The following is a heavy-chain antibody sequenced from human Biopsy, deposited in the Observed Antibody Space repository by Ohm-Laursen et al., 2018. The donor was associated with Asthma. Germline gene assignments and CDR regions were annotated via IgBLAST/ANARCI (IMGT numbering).Heavy chain of an antibody. D-gene: IGHD4-23*01. J-gene: IGHJ3*02. CDR3: ARESGQDSGGTGAFDR. CDR1: GFVFSQSG. V-gene: IGHV3-30*03. Sequence: SSLRLSCAASGFVFSQSGMHWVRQAPGKGLEWVALISSDDHNKYYKDSVKGRFTISRDNSKLRLYLEINSLRDEDSAVYYCARESGQDSGGTGAFDRWGQGIMVAVSS. CDR2: ISSDDHNK.